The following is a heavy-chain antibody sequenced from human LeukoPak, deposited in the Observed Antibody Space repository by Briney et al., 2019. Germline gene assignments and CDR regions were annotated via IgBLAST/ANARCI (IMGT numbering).Heavy chain of an antibody. V-gene: IGHV3-48*03. J-gene: IGHJ6*04. CDR2: ISSSGSTI. Sequence: GGSLRLSCAASGFTLSSYEMNWVRQAPGKGLEWVSYISSSGSTIYYADSVKGRFTISRDNAKNSLYLQMNSLRAEDTAVYYCARVERDCSSTSCYVLGYYYYYGMDVWGKGTTVTVSS. CDR3: ARVERDCSSTSCYVLGYYYYYGMDV. D-gene: IGHD2-2*01. CDR1: GFTLSSYE.